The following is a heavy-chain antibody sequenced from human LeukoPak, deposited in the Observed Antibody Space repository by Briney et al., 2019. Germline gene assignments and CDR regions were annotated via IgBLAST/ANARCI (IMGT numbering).Heavy chain of an antibody. J-gene: IGHJ6*02. CDR2: TYYRSKWYN. D-gene: IGHD6-13*01. Sequence: SQTLSLTCAISGDSVSSNSAAWDWTRQSPWRGLEWLGRTYYRSKWYNDYAVSVKSRITINPDTSKNQFSLQLNSVTPEDTAVYYCARDSSSWYLAYYYGMDVWGQGTTVTVSS. V-gene: IGHV6-1*01. CDR1: GDSVSSNSAA. CDR3: ARDSSSWYLAYYYGMDV.